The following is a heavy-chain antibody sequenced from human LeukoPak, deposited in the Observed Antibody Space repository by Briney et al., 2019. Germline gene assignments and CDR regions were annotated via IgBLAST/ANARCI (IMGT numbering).Heavy chain of an antibody. CDR1: GDSIINYY. CDR2: IYSTGTN. D-gene: IGHD6-13*01. J-gene: IGHJ6*03. CDR3: TREAMQQFPPYYYYYMDV. Sequence: SETLSLTCSVPGDSIINYYWSWIRQPAGKGLEWLGRIYSTGTNDYNPSVKRRLTMSLDISKRQISLKLTSVTAADTAVYYYTREAMQQFPPYYYYYMDVWGKGTAVTVSS. V-gene: IGHV4-4*07.